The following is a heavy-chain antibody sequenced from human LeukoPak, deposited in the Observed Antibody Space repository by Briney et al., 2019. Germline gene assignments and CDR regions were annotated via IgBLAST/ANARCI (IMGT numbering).Heavy chain of an antibody. CDR1: GFTFSSYG. V-gene: IGHV3-30*18. J-gene: IGHJ6*02. CDR3: AKGQGLYAPLRNYGMDV. CDR2: ISYDGSND. D-gene: IGHD2-2*01. Sequence: PGRSLRLSCAAPGFTFSSYGMNWVRQAPGKGLEWVAAISYDGSNDFYADSVKGRFTISRDNSKNTLYPQMNSLRAEDTALYYCAKGQGLYAPLRNYGMDVWGQGTTVTVSS.